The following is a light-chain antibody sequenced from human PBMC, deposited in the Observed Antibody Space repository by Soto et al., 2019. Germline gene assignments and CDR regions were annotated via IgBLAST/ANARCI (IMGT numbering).Light chain of an antibody. Sequence: DVVLTQSPLSLPVTLGQPASISCRSSQSFVHSDGNTYLHWFQQRPGQSPRRLIYRFSTRDSGVPDRFSGGASGTDFTLKISRVGAEDVGVYYCMEGTYWPKTFGQGTKLEIK. J-gene: IGKJ2*01. CDR2: RFS. V-gene: IGKV2-30*02. CDR3: MEGTYWPKT. CDR1: QSFVHSDGNTY.